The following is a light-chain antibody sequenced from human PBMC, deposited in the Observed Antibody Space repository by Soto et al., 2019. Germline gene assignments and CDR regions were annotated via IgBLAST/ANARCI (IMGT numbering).Light chain of an antibody. J-gene: IGLJ3*02. Sequence: QSALTQPASVSGSPGQSITISCTGTSSDVGGYNYVSWYQQYPGKAPKVMIFDVSNRPSGVSDRFSGSKSGNTAFLTISGLQAEDEADYYCSLYTSSSTRLFGGGTKLTVL. CDR3: SLYTSSSTRL. CDR2: DVS. V-gene: IGLV2-14*01. CDR1: SSDVGGYNY.